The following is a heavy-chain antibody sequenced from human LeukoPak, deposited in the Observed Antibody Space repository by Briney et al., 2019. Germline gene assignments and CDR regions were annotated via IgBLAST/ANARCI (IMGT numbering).Heavy chain of an antibody. Sequence: GGSLRLSCAASGVPFSSYSMTWVRQAPGKGLEWGANIKPDGTTKFYVDSVKGRFTISRDNALNSLYLQMNSLRAEDTAIYYCAKVALPQQLETNFDYWGQGTLVTVSS. D-gene: IGHD6-13*01. CDR1: GVPFSSYS. V-gene: IGHV3-7*03. CDR3: AKVALPQQLETNFDY. J-gene: IGHJ4*02. CDR2: IKPDGTTK.